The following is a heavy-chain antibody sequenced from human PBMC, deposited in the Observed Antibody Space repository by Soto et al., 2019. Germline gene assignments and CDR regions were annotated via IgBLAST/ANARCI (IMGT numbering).Heavy chain of an antibody. CDR3: AKDDDVLRNFDWSYYFEA. CDR1: GFTFRSYT. D-gene: IGHD3-9*01. J-gene: IGHJ5*02. CDR2: ISDSGTSA. Sequence: GGSLRLSCVGSGFTFRSYTMSWVRQAPGKGLEWVSGISDSGTSASYADSVKGRFTISRDNSKNTLYLDLKGLRAEDTAMYYCAKDDDVLRNFDWSYYFEAWGQGAPVTVSS. V-gene: IGHV3-23*01.